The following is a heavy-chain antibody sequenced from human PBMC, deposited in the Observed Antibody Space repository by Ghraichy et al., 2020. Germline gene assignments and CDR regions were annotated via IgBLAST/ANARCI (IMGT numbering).Heavy chain of an antibody. D-gene: IGHD6-6*01. CDR2: LFYTGSR. CDR3: VRDPSSSPAVFDY. CDR1: GGFISSGGYY. Sequence: SETLSLTCSVSGGFISSGGYYWGWIRQHPGKGLEWIGYLFYTGSRYYNPSLQSRVTISVDTSDRQFSLELKSVTAADTAVYYCVRDPSSSPAVFDYWGQGILVTVSS. V-gene: IGHV4-31*03. J-gene: IGHJ4*02.